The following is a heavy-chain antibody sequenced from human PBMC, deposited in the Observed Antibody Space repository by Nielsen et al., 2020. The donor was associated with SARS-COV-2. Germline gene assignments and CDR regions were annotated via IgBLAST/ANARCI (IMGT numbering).Heavy chain of an antibody. CDR1: GFTFSSYW. V-gene: IGHV3-7*03. CDR2: IKYDGSEK. CDR3: AKPASSFDAFDI. D-gene: IGHD2-2*01. J-gene: IGHJ3*02. Sequence: GESLKISCAASGFTFSSYWMSWVRQAPGKGLEWVANIKYDGSEKYYVDSVKGRFTISRDNAKNSLYLQMNSLRAEDTALYYCAKPASSFDAFDIWGQGTKVTVSS.